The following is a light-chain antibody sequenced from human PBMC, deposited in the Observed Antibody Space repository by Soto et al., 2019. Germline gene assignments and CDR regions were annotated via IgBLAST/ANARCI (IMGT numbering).Light chain of an antibody. CDR3: QSYDSSLSGSSV. CDR1: SSNIGAGYD. V-gene: IGLV1-40*01. CDR2: GNN. J-gene: IGLJ1*01. Sequence: QYVLTQPPSVCGAPGERVAISCTRSSSNIGAGYDVHWYQQLPGTAPKLLIYGNNNRPSGVPDRFSGSKSGTSASLAITGLQAEDEGDYYCQSYDSSLSGSSVFGTGTKVTVL.